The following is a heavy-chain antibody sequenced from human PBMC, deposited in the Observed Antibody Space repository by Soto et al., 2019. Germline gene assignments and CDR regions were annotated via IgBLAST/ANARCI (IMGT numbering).Heavy chain of an antibody. D-gene: IGHD3-22*01. V-gene: IGHV1-46*01. CDR3: ARDYDSSGYPRYYFDY. Sequence: ASVKVSCKALGYSFTSHYMHWVRQGPGQGLEWMGTIYPGGVNIGYAQKFKGRFTISRDNSKNTLYLQMNSLRAEDTAVYYCARDYDSSGYPRYYFDYWGQGTLVTVSS. J-gene: IGHJ4*02. CDR1: GYSFTSHY. CDR2: IYPGGVNI.